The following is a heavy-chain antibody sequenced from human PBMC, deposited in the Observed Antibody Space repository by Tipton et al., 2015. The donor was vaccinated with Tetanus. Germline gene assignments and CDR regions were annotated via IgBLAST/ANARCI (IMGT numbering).Heavy chain of an antibody. J-gene: IGHJ5*02. Sequence: TLSLTCTVSGGSISSTNYYWGWIRQPPGKGLEWIRSIYNTGNAYYNPALTSRVTMSVDTSKIQFSLRLRSVTAADTAVYYCARGFWFDPWGQGTLVTVSS. CDR1: GGSISSTNYY. CDR2: IYNTGNA. V-gene: IGHV4-39*01. CDR3: ARGFWFDP.